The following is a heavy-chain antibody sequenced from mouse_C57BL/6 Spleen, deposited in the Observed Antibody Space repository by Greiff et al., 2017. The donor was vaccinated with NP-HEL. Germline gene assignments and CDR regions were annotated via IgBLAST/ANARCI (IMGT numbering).Heavy chain of an antibody. V-gene: IGHV1-72*01. D-gene: IGHD2-5*01. CDR2: IDPNSGGT. J-gene: IGHJ1*03. Sequence: QVQLQQSGAELVKPGASVKLSCKASGYTFTSYWMHWVKQRPGRGLEWIGRIDPNSGGTKYNEKFKSKATLTVDKHSSTAYMQLSSLTSEDSAVYYCARRAYYSNYEYFDVWGTGTTVTVSS. CDR3: ARRAYYSNYEYFDV. CDR1: GYTFTSYW.